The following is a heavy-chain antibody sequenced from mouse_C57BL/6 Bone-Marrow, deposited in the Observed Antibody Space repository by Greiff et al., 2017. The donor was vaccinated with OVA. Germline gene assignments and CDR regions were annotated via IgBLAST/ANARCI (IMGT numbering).Heavy chain of an antibody. J-gene: IGHJ2*01. CDR1: GYTFTDYN. Sequence: VQLQPSGPELVKPGASVKMSCKASGYTFTDYNMHWVKQSHGKSLEWIGYINPNNGGTSYNQKFKGKATLTVNKSSSTAYMELRSLTSEDSAVYYCARRHYGSSSFDYWGQGTTLTVSS. CDR3: ARRHYGSSSFDY. CDR2: INPNNGGT. D-gene: IGHD1-1*01. V-gene: IGHV1-22*01.